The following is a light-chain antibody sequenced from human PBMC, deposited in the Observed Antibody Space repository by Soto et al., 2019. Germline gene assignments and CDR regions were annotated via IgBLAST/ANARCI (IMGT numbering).Light chain of an antibody. CDR2: GAS. CDR3: QQYGTHGSAT. V-gene: IGKV3-20*01. CDR1: HSVSHHY. Sequence: EIVLTHTPVTSSLAPGERATLSCRTTHSVSHHYLPWYRQTPAQTPRLIIYGASGRADGVPHRFRGGGFGTDFALTISTVEPEDFAVYFCQQYGTHGSATFGQGTRLEIK. J-gene: IGKJ5*01.